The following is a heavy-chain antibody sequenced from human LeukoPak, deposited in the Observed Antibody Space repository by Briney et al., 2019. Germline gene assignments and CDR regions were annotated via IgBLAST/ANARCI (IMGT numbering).Heavy chain of an antibody. CDR1: GGTFSSYA. J-gene: IGHJ6*02. D-gene: IGHD2-2*01. Sequence: GASVKVSCKASGGTFSSYAISWVRQAPGQGLEWMGGIIPIFGTANYAQKFQGRVTITADESTSTAYMELSSLRSEDTAVYYCAREDIVVVPAASHYYYNGMDVWGQGTTVTVSS. V-gene: IGHV1-69*13. CDR2: IIPIFGTA. CDR3: AREDIVVVPAASHYYYNGMDV.